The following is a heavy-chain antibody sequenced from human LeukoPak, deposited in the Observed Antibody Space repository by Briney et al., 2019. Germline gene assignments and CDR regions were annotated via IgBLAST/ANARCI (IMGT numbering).Heavy chain of an antibody. CDR1: GYTFTGYY. V-gene: IGHV1-2*02. CDR2: INPNSGGT. CDR3: ARPQGVGAKGAFDI. J-gene: IGHJ3*02. D-gene: IGHD1-26*01. Sequence: ASVKVSCKASGYTFTGYYMHWVRQAPGQGLEWMGWINPNSGGTNYAQKFQGRVTMTRDTSTSTVYMELSSLRSEDTAVYYCARPQGVGAKGAFDIWGQGTMVTVSS.